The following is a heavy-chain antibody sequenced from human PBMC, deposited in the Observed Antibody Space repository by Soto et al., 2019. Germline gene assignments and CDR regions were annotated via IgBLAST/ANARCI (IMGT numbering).Heavy chain of an antibody. CDR2: ISPDTGNT. CDR3: VMVDSCVTPTPHDV. V-gene: IGHV1-18*01. J-gene: IGHJ6*02. CDR1: GYIFVNYG. Sequence: QVQLVQSGDEVKKPGASVKVSCKASGYIFVNYGIAWVRQAPGQGLEWKGWISPDTGNTDSASKVQGLRTTTTDASPSKAYRDLGCLTSDDSAVYYLVMVDSCVTPTPHDVWGQGTTVTVSS. D-gene: IGHD2-21*01.